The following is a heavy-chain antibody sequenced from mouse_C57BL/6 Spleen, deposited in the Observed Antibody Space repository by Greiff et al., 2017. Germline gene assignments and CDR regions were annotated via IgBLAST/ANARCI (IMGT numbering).Heavy chain of an antibody. D-gene: IGHD1-1*01. J-gene: IGHJ4*01. CDR3: AAPITTVVADYAMDY. Sequence: VMLVESGPELVKPGASVKISCKASGYAFSSSWMNWVKQRPGKGLEWIGRIYPGDGDTNYNGKFKGKATLTADKSSSTAYMQLSSLTSEDSAVYFCAAPITTVVADYAMDYWGQGTSVTVSS. V-gene: IGHV1-82*01. CDR2: IYPGDGDT. CDR1: GYAFSSSW.